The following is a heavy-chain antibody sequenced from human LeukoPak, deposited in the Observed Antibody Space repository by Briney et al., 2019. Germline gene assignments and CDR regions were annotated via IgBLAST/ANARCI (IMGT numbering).Heavy chain of an antibody. CDR3: ARHSPQVATTPGFVWFDP. D-gene: IGHD1/OR15-1a*01. J-gene: IGHJ5*02. CDR2: IYTSGST. V-gene: IGHV4-4*09. Sequence: SETLSLTRTVSGGSISSYYWSWIRQPPGKGLEWIGYIYTSGSTNYNPSLKSRVTISVDTSKNQFSLKLSSVTAADTAVYYCARHSPQVATTPGFVWFDPWGQGTLVTVSS. CDR1: GGSISSYY.